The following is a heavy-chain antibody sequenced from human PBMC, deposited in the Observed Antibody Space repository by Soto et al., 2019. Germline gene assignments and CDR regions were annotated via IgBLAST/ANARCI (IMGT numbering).Heavy chain of an antibody. Sequence: ASVTVSCKASGYTFTSYAMHWVRQAPGQRLEWMGWIDAGDGNTKYAQKFQGRVTMTEDTSTRTAYMELSRLRSEDTAVYYCASTSRSWYKMPYDAFDIWGQGTMVTVSS. CDR1: GYTFTSYA. CDR2: IDAGDGNT. J-gene: IGHJ3*02. CDR3: ASTSRSWYKMPYDAFDI. V-gene: IGHV1-3*01. D-gene: IGHD6-13*01.